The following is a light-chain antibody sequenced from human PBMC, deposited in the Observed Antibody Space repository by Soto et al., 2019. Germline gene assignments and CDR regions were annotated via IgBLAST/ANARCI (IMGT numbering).Light chain of an antibody. CDR2: GAS. CDR3: HQYERSPQT. Sequence: EIVLTQSPGTLSLSPGERATLSCRASQSVSSTYLAWYQQKPGQAPRLLIYGASSRATAIPDRFSGSGSGTDFTLTISGLEPEDFALYYCHQYERSPQTFGQGTKVDIK. V-gene: IGKV3-20*01. CDR1: QSVSSTY. J-gene: IGKJ1*01.